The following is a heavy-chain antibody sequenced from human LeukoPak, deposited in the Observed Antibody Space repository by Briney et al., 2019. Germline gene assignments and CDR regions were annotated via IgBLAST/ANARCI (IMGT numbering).Heavy chain of an antibody. CDR3: ARNIGSGFDY. J-gene: IGHJ4*02. V-gene: IGHV1-46*01. D-gene: IGHD1-26*01. Sequence: ASVKVSCKGSGYIFSSYYIHWVRHAPGQGLEWMGMINPSGGSTSYAQKFQGRVTMTRDMSTSTVYMELSSLRSEDTAVYYCARNIGSGFDYWGQGTLVTVSS. CDR1: GYIFSSYY. CDR2: INPSGGST.